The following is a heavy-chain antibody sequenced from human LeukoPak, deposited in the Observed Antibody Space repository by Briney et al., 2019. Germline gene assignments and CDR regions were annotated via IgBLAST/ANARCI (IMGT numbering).Heavy chain of an antibody. J-gene: IGHJ4*02. CDR3: ARAGLLWFGVDY. V-gene: IGHV3-11*01. CDR2: ISNSGSTI. D-gene: IGHD3-10*01. CDR1: GFTFSDYY. Sequence: GGSLRLSCAASGFTFSDYYMSWIRQAPGKGLEWVSYISNSGSTIYYAGSVKGRFTISRDNAKNSVYLQMNSLRAEDAAVYYCARAGLLWFGVDYWGRGTLVTVSS.